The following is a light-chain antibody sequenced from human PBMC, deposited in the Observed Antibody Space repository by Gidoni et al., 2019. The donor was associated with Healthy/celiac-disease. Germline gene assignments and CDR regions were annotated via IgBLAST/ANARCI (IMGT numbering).Light chain of an antibody. V-gene: IGLV3-9*01. Sequence: SYELTQPLSVSVALGQTARITCGGNDIGSKNVHWYQQKPGQAPVLVIYMDSNRPSGIPERFSGSNSVNTATLTISRAQAGDEADYYCQVWDSSTVVVFGGGTKLTVL. CDR3: QVWDSSTVVV. J-gene: IGLJ2*01. CDR2: MDS. CDR1: DIGSKN.